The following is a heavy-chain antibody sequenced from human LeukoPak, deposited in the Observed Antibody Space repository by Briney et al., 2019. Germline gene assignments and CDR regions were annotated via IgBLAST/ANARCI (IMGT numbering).Heavy chain of an antibody. CDR3: ASGRYDFWSGYYRD. Sequence: KPGGSLRLSCAASGFKFSDYYISWIRQAPGKGLERVSYISSSGSTIYYAESVKGRFTISRDNAKSSVYLQMNSLRAEDTAVYYCASGRYDFWSGYYRDWGQGTLVTVSS. D-gene: IGHD3-3*01. J-gene: IGHJ4*02. CDR2: ISSSGSTI. V-gene: IGHV3-11*01. CDR1: GFKFSDYY.